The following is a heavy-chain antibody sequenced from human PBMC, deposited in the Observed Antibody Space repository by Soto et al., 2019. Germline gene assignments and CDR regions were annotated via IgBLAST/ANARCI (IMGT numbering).Heavy chain of an antibody. V-gene: IGHV4-31*03. J-gene: IGHJ4*02. CDR2: IYDSVNT. Sequence: TLSLTCTVSGDSLSSGGHYWSWIRQHPGKGLEWIGHIYDSVNTYYSPSLRSRVTISADMSKNQFSLNLRSVTAADTAVYYCARVDHRGYFAILTDYWGQGTLVTVSS. D-gene: IGHD3-9*01. CDR1: GDSLSSGGHY. CDR3: ARVDHRGYFAILTDY.